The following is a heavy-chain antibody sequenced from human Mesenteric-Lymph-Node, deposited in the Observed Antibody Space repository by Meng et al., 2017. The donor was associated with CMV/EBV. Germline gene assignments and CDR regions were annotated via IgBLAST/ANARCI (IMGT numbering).Heavy chain of an antibody. J-gene: IGHJ4*02. V-gene: IGHV3-11*04. CDR1: GFAFSDYC. CDR2: ISSSGTTI. D-gene: IGHD2-8*02. CDR3: ARDYWRSLEY. Sequence: GESLKISCAASGFAFSDYCMSWIRQAPGKGLEWVSYISSSGTTIKYADSVKGRFTISRDNAKNALYLEMNSLSAEDTAVYYCARDYWRSLEYWGRGTLVTVSS.